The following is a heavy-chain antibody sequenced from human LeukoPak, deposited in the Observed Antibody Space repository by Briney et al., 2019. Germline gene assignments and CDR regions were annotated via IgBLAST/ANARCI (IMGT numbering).Heavy chain of an antibody. CDR2: IYYSGST. D-gene: IGHD6-19*01. V-gene: IGHV4-59*01. Sequence: PSETLSLTCTVSGGSISSYYWSWIRQPPGKGLEWIGYIYYSGSTNYNPSLKSRVTISVDTSKNQFSLKLSSVTAADTAVYYCARGRGSGWQVADYYYYYMDVWGKGTTVTVSS. CDR3: ARGRGSGWQVADYYYYYMDV. J-gene: IGHJ6*03. CDR1: GGSISSYY.